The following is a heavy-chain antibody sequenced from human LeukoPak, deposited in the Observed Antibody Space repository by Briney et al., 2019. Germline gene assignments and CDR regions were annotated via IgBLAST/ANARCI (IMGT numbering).Heavy chain of an antibody. D-gene: IGHD1-1*01. J-gene: IGHJ3*02. V-gene: IGHV1-46*01. CDR3: ARHTTGYNSRRDSFNI. CDR1: GGTFSSYA. Sequence: ASLKVSCKASGGTFSSYATSWVRHAPRQGLEWVGMISPSGASTSYAQTSQGRVTMTRDVSTSTVYMELGSLRSEATAVYYCARHTTGYNSRRDSFNIWGEGTMVTVSS. CDR2: ISPSGAST.